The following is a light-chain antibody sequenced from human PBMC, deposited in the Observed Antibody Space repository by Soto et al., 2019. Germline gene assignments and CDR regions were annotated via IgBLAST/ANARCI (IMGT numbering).Light chain of an antibody. V-gene: IGKV3-15*01. CDR2: GAS. CDR1: QSLSSN. CDR3: QQYNNRPPK. Sequence: EIVMTQSPATLSVSPGERATLSCRASQSLSSNLAWYQQKPGQAPRLLIYGASTRATGIPARFSGSGSGTEFTLTISSLQSEDFAVYYCQQYNNRPPKFGQGTKVEIK. J-gene: IGKJ1*01.